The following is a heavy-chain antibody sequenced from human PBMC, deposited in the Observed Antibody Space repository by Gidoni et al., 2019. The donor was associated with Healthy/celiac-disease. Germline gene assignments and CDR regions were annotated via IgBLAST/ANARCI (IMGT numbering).Heavy chain of an antibody. CDR3: AKLTGWSDDAFDI. CDR1: GFTFSSYG. V-gene: IGHV3-30*18. D-gene: IGHD2-15*01. Sequence: QVQLVESGGGVVQPGRSLRLSCAASGFTFSSYGMHWVRQAPGKGLEWVAVISYDGSNKYYADSVKGRFTISRDNSKNTLYLQMNSLRAEDTAVYYCAKLTGWSDDAFDIWGQGTMVTVSS. J-gene: IGHJ3*02. CDR2: ISYDGSNK.